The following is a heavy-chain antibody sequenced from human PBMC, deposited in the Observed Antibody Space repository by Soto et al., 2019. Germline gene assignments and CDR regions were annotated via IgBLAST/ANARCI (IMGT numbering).Heavy chain of an antibody. Sequence: SETLSLTCTVSGGSISSSSYYWGWIRQPPGEGLGWIGSIYYSGSTYYNPSLKSRVTISVDTSKNQFSLKLSSVTAADTAVYYCARRITIFGVVPNNWFDPWGKGTLVTVSS. CDR1: GGSISSSSYY. CDR2: IYYSGST. CDR3: ARRITIFGVVPNNWFDP. V-gene: IGHV4-39*01. J-gene: IGHJ5*02. D-gene: IGHD3-3*01.